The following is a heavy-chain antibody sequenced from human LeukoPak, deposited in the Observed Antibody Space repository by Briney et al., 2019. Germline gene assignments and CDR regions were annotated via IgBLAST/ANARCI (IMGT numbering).Heavy chain of an antibody. Sequence: PGGSLRLSCAASGFTFSNYYMSWIRQAPGKGLEWVSSISSSSSYIYYADSVKGRFTISRDNAKNSLYLQMNSLRAEDTAVYYCARGITMIVVASDAFDIWGQGTMVTVSS. J-gene: IGHJ3*02. CDR1: GFTFSNYY. CDR2: ISSSSSYI. D-gene: IGHD3-22*01. V-gene: IGHV3-21*01. CDR3: ARGITMIVVASDAFDI.